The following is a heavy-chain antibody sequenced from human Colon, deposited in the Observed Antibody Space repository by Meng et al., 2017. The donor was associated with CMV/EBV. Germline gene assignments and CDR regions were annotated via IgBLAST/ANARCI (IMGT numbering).Heavy chain of an antibody. Sequence: QGQLQESGPGLLKPSETLSLTCIVSGGSISGYYWNWIRQSPGKGLEWIGYIYYKGGNGGTYYNPSLKSRVTMSVDTSKNQFSLKMTSVTAVDTAVYYCVRDKSNRLDFWGQGTLVTVSS. V-gene: IGHV4-59*01. J-gene: IGHJ4*02. CDR2: IYYKGGNGGT. D-gene: IGHD1-14*01. CDR1: GGSISGYY. CDR3: VRDKSNRLDF.